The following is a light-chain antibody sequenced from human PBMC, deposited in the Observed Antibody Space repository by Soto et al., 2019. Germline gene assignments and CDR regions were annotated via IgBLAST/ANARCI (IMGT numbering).Light chain of an antibody. CDR1: QDISKY. J-gene: IGKJ4*01. CDR2: DAS. CDR3: QQYDNLLALT. V-gene: IGKV1-33*01. Sequence: DIQMTQSPSSLSASVGDRVTIACQASQDISKYLNWYQFRAGQAPKLLIYDASNLETGVPSRFRGSGSGTHFALTITSLQPEDVVTYYCQQYDNLLALTFGGGTKVQIK.